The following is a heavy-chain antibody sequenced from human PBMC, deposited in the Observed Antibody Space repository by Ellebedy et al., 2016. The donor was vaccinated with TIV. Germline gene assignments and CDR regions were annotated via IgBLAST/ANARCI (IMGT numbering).Heavy chain of an antibody. D-gene: IGHD6-13*01. V-gene: IGHV1-2*02. CDR3: ARGTYSSSGDY. Sequence: ASVKVPCKASGYTFTGYYMHWVRQAPGQGLEWMGWINPKSGAANYAQKFQGRVTMTRDTSISTAYMELNRLRSDDTAVYYCARGTYSSSGDYWGQGTLVTVSS. CDR2: INPKSGAA. J-gene: IGHJ4*02. CDR1: GYTFTGYY.